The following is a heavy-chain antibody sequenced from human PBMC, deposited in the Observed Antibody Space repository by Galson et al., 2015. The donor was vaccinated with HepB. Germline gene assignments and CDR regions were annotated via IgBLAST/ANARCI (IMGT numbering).Heavy chain of an antibody. Sequence: SLRLSCAASGFTFSSYGMHWVRQAPGKGLEWVAFIRYDGSNKYYADSVKGRFTISRDNSKNTLYLQMNSLRAEDTAVYYCAKDHGLSGSYYVYWGQGTLVTVSS. V-gene: IGHV3-30*02. D-gene: IGHD1-26*01. CDR3: AKDHGLSGSYYVY. J-gene: IGHJ4*02. CDR2: IRYDGSNK. CDR1: GFTFSSYG.